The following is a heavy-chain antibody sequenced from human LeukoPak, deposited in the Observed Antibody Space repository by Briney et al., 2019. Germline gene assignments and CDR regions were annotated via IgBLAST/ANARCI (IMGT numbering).Heavy chain of an antibody. D-gene: IGHD3-10*02. CDR1: GFTFSAYA. J-gene: IGHJ6*02. CDR3: ARDLHYYVAMAV. Sequence: GGSLTLSCEPSGFTFSAYAMTWVRHAPGKGLEWVSSIGSDNKPHYSESVKGRFAISRDNSKSMLFLQLSSLRAEDTALYYCARDLHYYVAMAVWGQGTTVTVSS. V-gene: IGHV3-23*01. CDR2: IGSDNKP.